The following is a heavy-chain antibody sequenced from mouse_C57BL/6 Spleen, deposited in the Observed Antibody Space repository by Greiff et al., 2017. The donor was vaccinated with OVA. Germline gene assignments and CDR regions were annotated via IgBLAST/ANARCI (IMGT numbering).Heavy chain of an antibody. CDR3: ARDDGYFPFDY. D-gene: IGHD2-3*01. Sequence: DVKLVESGPGLVKPSQSLSLTCSVTGYSITSGYYWNWIRQFPGNKLEWMGYISYDGSNNYNPSLKNRISITRDTSKNQFFLKLNSVTTEDTATYYCARDDGYFPFDYWGQGTTLTVSS. J-gene: IGHJ2*01. CDR1: GYSITSGYY. CDR2: ISYDGSN. V-gene: IGHV3-6*01.